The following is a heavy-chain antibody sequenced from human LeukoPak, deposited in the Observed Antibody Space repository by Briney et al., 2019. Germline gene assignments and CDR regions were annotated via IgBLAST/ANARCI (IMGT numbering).Heavy chain of an antibody. CDR1: GDSVSSNSAA. J-gene: IGHJ4*02. Sequence: SQTLSLTCAISGDSVSSNSAAWNWIRQSPSRGLEWLGRTYYRSKWYSDYAVSVKSRIIINPDTSKNQFSLHLNPVTPEDTAVYYCARSYSDSVGEFDYWGQGTLVTVSS. CDR3: ARSYSDSVGEFDY. D-gene: IGHD3-16*01. CDR2: TYYRSKWYS. V-gene: IGHV6-1*01.